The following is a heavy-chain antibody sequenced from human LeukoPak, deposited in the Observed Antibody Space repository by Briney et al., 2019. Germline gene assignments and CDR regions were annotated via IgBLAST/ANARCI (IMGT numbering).Heavy chain of an antibody. Sequence: SETLSLTCTVSGGSINNYYWSWIRQPAGKGLEWVGRIFTTGSTNYNPSLKSRVTISVDTSKNQFSLNLSSVTAADTAVYYCARRVIMSAAGVPDTWLDPWGQGILVTVSS. CDR3: ARRVIMSAAGVPDTWLDP. CDR1: GGSINNYY. J-gene: IGHJ5*02. V-gene: IGHV4-4*07. CDR2: IFTTGST. D-gene: IGHD2-8*01.